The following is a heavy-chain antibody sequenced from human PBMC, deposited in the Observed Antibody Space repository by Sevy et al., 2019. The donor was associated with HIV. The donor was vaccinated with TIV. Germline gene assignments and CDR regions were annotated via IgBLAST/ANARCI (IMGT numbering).Heavy chain of an antibody. CDR1: GFSLSTSGVG. J-gene: IGHJ2*01. CDR2: IYWDDDK. CDR3: AHSRGYDSSPWYFDL. D-gene: IGHD3-22*01. V-gene: IGHV2-5*02. Sequence: SGATLVKPTQTLTLTCTFSGFSLSTSGVGVGWIRQPPGKALEWLALIYWDDDKRYSPSLKSRLTITKDTSKNQVVLTMTNMDPVDTATYYCAHSRGYDSSPWYFDLWGRGTLVTVSS.